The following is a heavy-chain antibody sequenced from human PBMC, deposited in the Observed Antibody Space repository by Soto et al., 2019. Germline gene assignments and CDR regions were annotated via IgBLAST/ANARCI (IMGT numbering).Heavy chain of an antibody. CDR1: GYTFSSYG. V-gene: IGHV1-69*13. D-gene: IGHD2-2*01. J-gene: IGHJ6*02. CDR2: IIPIFGTA. CDR3: ARAGGGYCISTSCQYYYYYGMDV. Sequence: GASVKVSCKASGYTFSSYGISWVRQAPGQGLEWMGGIIPIFGTANYAQKFQGRVTITADESTSTAYMELSSLRSEDTAVYYCARAGGGYCISTSCQYYYYYGMDVWGQGTTVTVSS.